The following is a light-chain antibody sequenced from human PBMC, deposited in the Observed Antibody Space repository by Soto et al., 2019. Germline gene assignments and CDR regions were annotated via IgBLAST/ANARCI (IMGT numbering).Light chain of an antibody. J-gene: IGLJ2*01. CDR2: EVF. CDR3: CSYTTTSTFV. Sequence: QSVLTQPASVSGSPGQSITISCTGTSSDVGGYNYVSWYQQHPGKVPKLMIYEVFRRPSGISDRFSGSKSGNTASPTISGLQAEDEADYYCCSYTTTSTFVFGGGTKLTVL. CDR1: SSDVGGYNY. V-gene: IGLV2-14*03.